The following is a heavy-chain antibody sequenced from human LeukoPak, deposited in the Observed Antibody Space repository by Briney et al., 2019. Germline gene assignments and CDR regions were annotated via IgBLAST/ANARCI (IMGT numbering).Heavy chain of an antibody. V-gene: IGHV4-39*07. D-gene: IGHD3-10*01. CDR2: IYYSGST. CDR3: ARAYIGSGSPYYYYYMDV. Sequence: SETLSLTCTVSGGSISSSSYYWGWIRQPPGKGLEWIGSIYYSGSTYFNPSLESRVTISVDTSKNHFSLKLSSVTAADTAVYYCARAYIGSGSPYYYYYMDVWGKGTTVSVSS. J-gene: IGHJ6*03. CDR1: GGSISSSSYY.